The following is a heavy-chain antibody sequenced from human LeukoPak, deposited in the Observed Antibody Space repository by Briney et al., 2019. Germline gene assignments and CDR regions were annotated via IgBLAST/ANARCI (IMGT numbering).Heavy chain of an antibody. CDR2: IRSSGHNT. CDR3: AKYVCGGDCYDYFDC. D-gene: IGHD2-21*02. Sequence: GGSLRLSCAASGFAFSNYAMSWVRQAPGKGLEWVSGIRSSGHNTYYEDSVKGRFTISRDNSKNMLYLQMNSLRAEDTAVYYCAKYVCGGDCYDYFDCWGQGTLVTVSS. J-gene: IGHJ4*02. V-gene: IGHV3-23*01. CDR1: GFAFSNYA.